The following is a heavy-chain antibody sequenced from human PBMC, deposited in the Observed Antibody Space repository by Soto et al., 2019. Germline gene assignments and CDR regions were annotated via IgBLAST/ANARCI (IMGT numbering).Heavy chain of an antibody. CDR2: IIPIFGTA. J-gene: IGHJ5*02. CDR1: GGTFSSYA. Sequence: SVKVSCKASGGTFSSYAISWVRQAPGQGLEWMGGIIPIFGTANYAQKFQGRVTITADESTSTAYMELSSLRSEDTAVYYCASLMVAAGTTTVSNFWMSGWFDPWGQGTLVTVSS. CDR3: ASLMVAAGTTTVSNFWMSGWFDP. D-gene: IGHD6-13*01. V-gene: IGHV1-69*13.